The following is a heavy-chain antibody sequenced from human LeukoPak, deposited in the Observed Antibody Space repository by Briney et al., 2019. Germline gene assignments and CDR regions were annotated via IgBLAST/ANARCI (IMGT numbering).Heavy chain of an antibody. CDR2: IIPIFGTA. D-gene: IGHD2-2*01. V-gene: IGHV1-69*01. CDR1: GGTFSSYA. Sequence: SVKVSSKASGGTFSSYAISWVRQAPGQGLEWMGGIIPIFGTANYAQKFQGRVTITADESTSTAYMELSSLRSEDTAVYYCASCNIVVVPAAFPLYDGMDVWGKGTTVTVSS. CDR3: ASCNIVVVPAAFPLYDGMDV. J-gene: IGHJ6*04.